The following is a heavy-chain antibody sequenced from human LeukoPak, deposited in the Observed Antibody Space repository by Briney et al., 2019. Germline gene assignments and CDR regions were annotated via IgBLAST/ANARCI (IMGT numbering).Heavy chain of an antibody. J-gene: IGHJ6*03. CDR2: TYYRSTWNN. Sequence: SQTLSLTCAIFGDSVSSNSVAWYWIRQSPSRGLEWLGRTYYRSTWNNNYADSVKSRIIINPDTSRNQFSLQLNSVTPEDTALYYCARWKGYYMDVWGKGITVTVSS. CDR1: GDSVSSNSVA. D-gene: IGHD1-1*01. CDR3: ARWKGYYMDV. V-gene: IGHV6-1*01.